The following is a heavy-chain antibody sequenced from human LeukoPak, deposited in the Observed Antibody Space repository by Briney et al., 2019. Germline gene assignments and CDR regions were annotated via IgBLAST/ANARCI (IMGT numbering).Heavy chain of an antibody. J-gene: IGHJ3*02. V-gene: IGHV3-21*01. CDR2: ISSSSTYI. D-gene: IGHD4-23*01. CDR3: AGDYEGNLAFDI. Sequence: GGSLRLSCAASGFSFSNCSMNWGRQAPGKGLEWVSSISSSSTYIYYADSLEGRFTISRDNVRNSLYLQMNSLRAEDTAVYYCAGDYEGNLAFDIWGQGTMVTVSS. CDR1: GFSFSNCS.